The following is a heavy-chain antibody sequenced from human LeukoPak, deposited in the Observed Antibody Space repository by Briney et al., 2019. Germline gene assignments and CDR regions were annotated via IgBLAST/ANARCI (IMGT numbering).Heavy chain of an antibody. Sequence: GGSLRLSCAASGFTFSSYAMSWVRQAPGKGLEWVSAISGSGGGAYYADSVKGRFTISRDNSKNTLYLQMNSLRAEDTAVYYCAKRGYCSSTSCYSHAFDIWGQGTMVTVSS. D-gene: IGHD2-2*01. CDR1: GFTFSSYA. V-gene: IGHV3-23*01. CDR2: ISGSGGGA. J-gene: IGHJ3*02. CDR3: AKRGYCSSTSCYSHAFDI.